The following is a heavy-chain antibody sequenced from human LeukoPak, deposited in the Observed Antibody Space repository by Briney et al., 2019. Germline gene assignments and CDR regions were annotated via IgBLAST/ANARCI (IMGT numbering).Heavy chain of an antibody. Sequence: GGSLRLSCAASGFTVSSNYMSWVRQAPGKGLEWVSVIYSGGSTYYADSVKGRFTISRDNSKNTLYLQMNSLRAEDTAVYYCARDGDFWREGDAFDIWGQGTMVTVSS. CDR2: IYSGGST. J-gene: IGHJ3*02. D-gene: IGHD3-3*01. V-gene: IGHV3-66*01. CDR3: ARDGDFWREGDAFDI. CDR1: GFTVSSNY.